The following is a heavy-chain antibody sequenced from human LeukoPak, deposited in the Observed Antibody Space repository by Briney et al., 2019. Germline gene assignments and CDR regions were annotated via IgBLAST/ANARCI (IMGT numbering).Heavy chain of an antibody. CDR1: GGSISTYY. D-gene: IGHD3-22*01. J-gene: IGHJ4*02. V-gene: IGHV4-59*01. Sequence: KPSETLSLTCTVSGGSISTYYWSWIRQPPGKGLEWIGYIYYSGRTNYNPSLKSRVTISVDTSKNQFSLKLSSVTAADAAVYYCARAFYYDSTGYYYPFNYRGQGTLVTVSS. CDR2: IYYSGRT. CDR3: ARAFYYDSTGYYYPFNY.